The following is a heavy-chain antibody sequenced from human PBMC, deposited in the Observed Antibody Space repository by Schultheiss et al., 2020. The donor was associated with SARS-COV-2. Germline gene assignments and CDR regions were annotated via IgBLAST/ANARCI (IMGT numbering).Heavy chain of an antibody. CDR3: ARDWGYGSGYWYYYYGMDV. CDR1: GFTFSSYS. J-gene: IGHJ6*02. D-gene: IGHD3-10*01. CDR2: IKQDGSEK. Sequence: GGSLRLSCAASGFTFSSYSMNWVRQAPGKGLEWVANIKQDGSEKYYVDSVKGRFTISRDNAKNSLYLQMNSLRAEDTAVYYCARDWGYGSGYWYYYYGMDVWGQGTTVTVSS. V-gene: IGHV3-7*03.